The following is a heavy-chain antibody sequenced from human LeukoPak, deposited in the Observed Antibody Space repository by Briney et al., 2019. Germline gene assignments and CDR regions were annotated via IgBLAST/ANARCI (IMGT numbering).Heavy chain of an antibody. J-gene: IGHJ4*02. Sequence: GGSLRLSCAASGNYWMNWVRQAPGKGLVWVSRIASDGSSTTYADSVKGRFSISRDNAKNTLYLQMNSLRVEDTAVYYCARGRPHGNDYWGQGTLVTVSS. CDR3: ARGRPHGNDY. CDR2: IASDGSST. CDR1: GNYW. D-gene: IGHD4-23*01. V-gene: IGHV3-74*01.